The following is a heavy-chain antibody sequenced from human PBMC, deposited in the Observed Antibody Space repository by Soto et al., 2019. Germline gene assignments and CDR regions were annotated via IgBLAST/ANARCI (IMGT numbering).Heavy chain of an antibody. CDR3: ARVSLVGPSGGRYFDY. CDR2: IKNKANSYTT. V-gene: IGHV3-72*01. D-gene: IGHD1-26*01. J-gene: IGHJ4*02. CDR1: GFTFSAHY. Sequence: EVQLVESGGGLVQPGGSLRLSCAASGFTFSAHYMDWVRQAPGKGLEWVGRIKNKANSYTTEYAAPVEGRFTISREDSQNSLYLQMNSLKTEDTAVYYCARVSLVGPSGGRYFDYWGQGSQVAFSS.